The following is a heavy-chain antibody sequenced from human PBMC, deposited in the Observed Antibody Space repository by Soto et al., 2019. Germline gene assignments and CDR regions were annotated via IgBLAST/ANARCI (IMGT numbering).Heavy chain of an antibody. D-gene: IGHD2-21*02. CDR1: GFSLNTHGVG. Sequence: KESGPTLVKPTQTLTLTCSFSGFSLNTHGVGVGWIRQPPGKALECLALIYWDDNKRYSPSLKNRLAITKDTSKNHVVLTMTNMDPVDTGTYYCAHTDVLYCGGDCYHPNRFDPWGQGTLVTVSS. CDR2: IYWDDNK. CDR3: AHTDVLYCGGDCYHPNRFDP. J-gene: IGHJ5*02. V-gene: IGHV2-5*02.